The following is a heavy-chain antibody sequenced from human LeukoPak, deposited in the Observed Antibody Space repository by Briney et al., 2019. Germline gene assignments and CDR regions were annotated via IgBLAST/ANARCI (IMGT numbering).Heavy chain of an antibody. CDR3: ARDPPLDFDY. CDR1: GFTFDYYG. Sequence: GGSLRLSCAASGFTFDYYGMSWVRQAPGKGLEWVSGINWNGGSTGYADSVKGRFTISRDNAKNSLYLQMNSLRAEDTAVYYCARDPPLDFDYWGQGTLVTVSS. CDR2: INWNGGST. J-gene: IGHJ4*02. V-gene: IGHV3-20*04.